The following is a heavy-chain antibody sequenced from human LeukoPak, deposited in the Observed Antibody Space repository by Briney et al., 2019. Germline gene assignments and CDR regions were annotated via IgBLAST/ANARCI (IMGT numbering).Heavy chain of an antibody. CDR2: IYYSGST. D-gene: IGHD3-22*01. Sequence: SETLSLTCTVSGGSISSYYWSWIRQPPGKGLEWIGYIYYSGSTNYNPSLKSRVTISVDTSKNQFSLKLSSVTAADTAVYYCARRRYDSSGYYFDYWGQGILVTVSS. J-gene: IGHJ4*02. V-gene: IGHV4-59*01. CDR1: GGSISSYY. CDR3: ARRRYDSSGYYFDY.